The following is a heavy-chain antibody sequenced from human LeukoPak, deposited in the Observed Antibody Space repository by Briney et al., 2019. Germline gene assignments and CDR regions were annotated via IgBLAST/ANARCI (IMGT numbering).Heavy chain of an antibody. Sequence: ASVKVSCKASGYTFTSYGINWVRQAPGQGLEWMGWISAYNGNTNYAQKLQGRVTMTIDTSTSTAYMELRSLRSDDTAVYYCARDLDQYSGRYGGFGHDFWGQGTLVTVSS. CDR1: GYTFTSYG. D-gene: IGHD1-26*01. J-gene: IGHJ4*02. CDR2: ISAYNGNT. CDR3: ARDLDQYSGRYGGFGHDF. V-gene: IGHV1-18*01.